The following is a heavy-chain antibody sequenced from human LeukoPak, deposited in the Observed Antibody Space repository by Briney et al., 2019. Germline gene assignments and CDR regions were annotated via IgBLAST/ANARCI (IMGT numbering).Heavy chain of an antibody. CDR2: ISGSGGSK. CDR1: GFTYSSYA. J-gene: IGHJ4*02. V-gene: IGHV3-23*01. Sequence: GGSLRLSCAASGFTYSSYAMTWLRQAPGKGVEWVSAISGSGGSKYYAVSVKGRFTISRDNSRNTLSLQMNSLRAEDTAVYYCAKHFPYFEYWGQGTLVTVSS. CDR3: AKHFPYFEY.